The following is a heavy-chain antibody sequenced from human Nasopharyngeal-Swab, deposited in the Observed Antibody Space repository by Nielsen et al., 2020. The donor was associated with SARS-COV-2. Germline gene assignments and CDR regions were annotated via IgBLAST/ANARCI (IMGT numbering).Heavy chain of an antibody. CDR3: ARVRKDCSSTSCYTSDY. Sequence: VRQAPGKGLEWVAVISYDGSNKYYADSVKGRFTISGDNSKNTLYLQMNSLRAEDTAVYYCARVRKDCSSTSCYTSDYWGQGTLVTVSS. D-gene: IGHD2-2*02. J-gene: IGHJ4*02. CDR2: ISYDGSNK. V-gene: IGHV3-30-3*01.